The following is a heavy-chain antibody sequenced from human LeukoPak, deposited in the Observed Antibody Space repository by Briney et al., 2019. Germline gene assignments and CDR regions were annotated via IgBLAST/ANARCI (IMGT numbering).Heavy chain of an antibody. Sequence: GGSLRLSCAASGFTFSSYSMNWVRQAPGKGLEWVSSISSSSYMYYADSVKGRFTISRDNAKKSLYLQMNSLRAEDTAVYYCARDPGVVTTMRHYYYYMDVWGKGTTVTISS. J-gene: IGHJ6*03. CDR1: GFTFSSYS. CDR3: ARDPGVVTTMRHYYYYMDV. D-gene: IGHD2-21*02. CDR2: ISSSSYM. V-gene: IGHV3-21*01.